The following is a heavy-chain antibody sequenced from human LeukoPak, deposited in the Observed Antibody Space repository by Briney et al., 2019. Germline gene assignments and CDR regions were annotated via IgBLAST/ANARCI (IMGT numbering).Heavy chain of an antibody. V-gene: IGHV3-23*01. Sequence: GGSLRLSCAASGFTFSSFWMHWVRQAPGKGLEWVSAISGSGGSTYYADSVKGRFTISRDNSKNTLYLQMNSLRAEDTAVYYCAKVPSVAGTRWFDPWGQGTLVTVSS. CDR1: GFTFSSFW. D-gene: IGHD2-15*01. CDR2: ISGSGGST. CDR3: AKVPSVAGTRWFDP. J-gene: IGHJ5*02.